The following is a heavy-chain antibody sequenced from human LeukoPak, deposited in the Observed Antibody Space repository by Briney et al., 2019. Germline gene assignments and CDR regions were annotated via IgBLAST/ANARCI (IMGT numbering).Heavy chain of an antibody. D-gene: IGHD3-10*01. CDR1: GGSFSGYY. J-gene: IGHJ5*02. CDR3: ARGPDTVRGGGSRARWFDP. Sequence: PSETLSLTCAVYGGSFSGYYWSWIRQPPGKGLEWIGEINHSGSTNYNPSLKSRVTISVDTSKNQFSLKLSSVTAADTAVYYCARGPDTVRGGGSRARWFDPWGQGTLVTVSS. CDR2: INHSGST. V-gene: IGHV4-34*01.